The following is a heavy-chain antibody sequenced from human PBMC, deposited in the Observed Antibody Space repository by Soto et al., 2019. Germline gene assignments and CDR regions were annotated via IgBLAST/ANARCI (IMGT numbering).Heavy chain of an antibody. CDR2: INHSGST. V-gene: IGHV4-34*01. J-gene: IGHJ4*02. CDR3: ARGHPATHYGDYVDY. Sequence: PSETLSLTCAVYGGSFSGYYWSWIRQPPGKGLEWIGEINHSGSTNYNPSLKSRVTISVDTSKNQFSLKLSSVTAADTAVYYCARGHPATHYGDYVDYWGQGTLVTVSS. CDR1: GGSFSGYY. D-gene: IGHD4-17*01.